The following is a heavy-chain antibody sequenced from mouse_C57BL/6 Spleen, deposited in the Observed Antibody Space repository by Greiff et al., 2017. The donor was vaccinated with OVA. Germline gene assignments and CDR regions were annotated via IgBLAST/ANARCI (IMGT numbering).Heavy chain of an antibody. Sequence: QVQLKQPGAELVRPGSSVKLSCKASGYTFTSYWMHWVKQRPIQGLEWIGNIDPSDSETHYNQKFKDKATLTVDKSSSTAYMQLSSLTSEDSAVYYCAREGGDGNYDWGQGTTLTVSS. CDR3: AREGGDGNYD. V-gene: IGHV1-52*01. CDR2: IDPSDSET. CDR1: GYTFTSYW. D-gene: IGHD2-1*01. J-gene: IGHJ2*01.